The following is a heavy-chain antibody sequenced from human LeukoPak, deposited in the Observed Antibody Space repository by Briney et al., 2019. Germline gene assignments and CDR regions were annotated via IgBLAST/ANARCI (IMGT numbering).Heavy chain of an antibody. J-gene: IGHJ3*02. D-gene: IGHD3-22*01. CDR2: IYYSGST. Sequence: SETLSLTCTVSGGSISSYYWGWIRQPPGKGLEWIGSIYYSGSTYYNPSLKSRVTISVDTSKNQFSLKLSSVTAADTAVYYCARSPPNDRDAFDIWGQGTMVTVSS. CDR3: ARSPPNDRDAFDI. CDR1: GGSISSYY. V-gene: IGHV4-39*07.